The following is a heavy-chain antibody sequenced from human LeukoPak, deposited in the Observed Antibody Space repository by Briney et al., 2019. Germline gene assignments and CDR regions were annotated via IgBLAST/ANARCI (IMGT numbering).Heavy chain of an antibody. CDR3: ARSGGSGWYDY. CDR1: GFTFSSYA. D-gene: IGHD6-19*01. V-gene: IGHV3-48*04. CDR2: ISRNSSSI. Sequence: GGSLRLSCAASGFTFSSYAMNWVRQAPGKGLEWVSYISRNSSSIFYGDSVKGRFTISRDNAENSLYLQMNSLRAEDTAVYYCARSGGSGWYDYWGQGTLVTVSS. J-gene: IGHJ4*02.